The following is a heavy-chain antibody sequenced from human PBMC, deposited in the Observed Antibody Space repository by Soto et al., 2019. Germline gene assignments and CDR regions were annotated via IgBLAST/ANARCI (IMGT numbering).Heavy chain of an antibody. CDR2: IWYDGSNK. CDR1: GFTFSSYG. V-gene: IGHV3-33*01. CDR3: ARDSRPRGGRFDP. J-gene: IGHJ5*02. D-gene: IGHD1-26*01. Sequence: PGVSLRLSCVASGFTFSSYGMHWVRQAPGKGLEWVAVIWYDGSNKYYADSVKGRFTISRDNSKNTLYLQMNSLRAEDTAVYYCARDSRPRGGRFDPCGEGTLVTVAS.